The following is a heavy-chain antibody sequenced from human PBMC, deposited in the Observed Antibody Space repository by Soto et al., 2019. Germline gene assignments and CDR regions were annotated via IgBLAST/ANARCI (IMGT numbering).Heavy chain of an antibody. Sequence: SETLSLTCAVSGGSISSGGYSWGWIRQPPGKGLEWIGYIYHSVSTYYNPSLKSRVTISVDRSKNQFSLRLSSVTAADTAVYYCARVPDHWGQGIPVTVSS. V-gene: IGHV4-30-2*01. CDR2: IYHSVST. J-gene: IGHJ4*02. CDR1: GGSISSGGYS. CDR3: ARVPDH.